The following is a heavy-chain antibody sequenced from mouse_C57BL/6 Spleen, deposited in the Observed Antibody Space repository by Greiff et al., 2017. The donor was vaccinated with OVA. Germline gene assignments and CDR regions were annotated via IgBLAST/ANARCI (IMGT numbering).Heavy chain of an antibody. D-gene: IGHD3-3*01. V-gene: IGHV3-6*01. J-gene: IGHJ2*01. CDR3: ASGLVYYFDY. CDR2: ISYDGSN. Sequence: EVKVEESGPGLVKPSQSLSLTCSVTGYSITSGYYWNWIRQFPGNKLEWMGYISYDGSNNYNPSLKNRISITRDTSKNQFFLKLNSVTTEDTATYYCASGLVYYFDYWGQGTTLTVSS. CDR1: GYSITSGYY.